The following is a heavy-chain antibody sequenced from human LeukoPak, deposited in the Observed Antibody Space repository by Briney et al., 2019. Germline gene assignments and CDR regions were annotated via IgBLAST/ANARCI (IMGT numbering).Heavy chain of an antibody. Sequence: GGSLRLSCAASGFTFSSYSMNWVRQAPGKGLEWVSSISSSSSYIYYADSVKGRFTISRDNAKNSLYLQMNSLRAEDTAVYYCASSGGFGSYYYYYGMDVWGQGTTVTVSS. D-gene: IGHD3-10*01. J-gene: IGHJ6*02. CDR2: ISSSSSYI. CDR3: ASSGGFGSYYYYYGMDV. V-gene: IGHV3-21*01. CDR1: GFTFSSYS.